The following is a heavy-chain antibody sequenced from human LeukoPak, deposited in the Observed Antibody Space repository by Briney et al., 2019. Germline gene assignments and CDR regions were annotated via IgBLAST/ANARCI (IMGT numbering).Heavy chain of an antibody. J-gene: IGHJ4*02. CDR3: ARRAPSHDFDD. V-gene: IGHV3-23*01. Sequence: GGSLRLSCAASGFTFSSYGMSWVRQAPGKGLQWVSVIIGSGSSTYYADSVKGRFTISRDNARNTLYLQMNSLRVEDTALYYCARRAPSHDFDDWGQGTLVTVSS. CDR1: GFTFSSYG. CDR2: IIGSGSST.